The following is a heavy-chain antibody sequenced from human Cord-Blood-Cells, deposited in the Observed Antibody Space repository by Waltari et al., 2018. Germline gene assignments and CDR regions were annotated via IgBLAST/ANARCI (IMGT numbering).Heavy chain of an antibody. Sequence: QVQLQQWGAGLLKPSETLSLTCAVYGGSFSGYYWSWLRQPPGKGLEWIGEINHSGSTNYNPSPKSRVTISIDTSKNQFSLKLSSVTAADTAVYYCARGPIFGVVINWFDPCGQGTLVTVSS. D-gene: IGHD3-3*01. CDR2: INHSGST. CDR1: GGSFSGYY. V-gene: IGHV4-34*01. CDR3: ARGPIFGVVINWFDP. J-gene: IGHJ5*02.